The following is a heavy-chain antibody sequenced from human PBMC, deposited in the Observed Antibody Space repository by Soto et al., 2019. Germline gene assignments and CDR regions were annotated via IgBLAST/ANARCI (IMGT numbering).Heavy chain of an antibody. J-gene: IGHJ4*02. CDR1: GGSISSGGYY. CDR2: IYYSGST. D-gene: IGHD6-19*01. V-gene: IGHV4-31*03. CDR3: AKTAEAVAGTVYGY. Sequence: LTCPVSGGSISSGGYYWSWIRQHPGKGLEWIGYIYYSGSTYYNPSLKSRVTISVDTSKNQFSLKLSSVTAADTAVYYCAKTAEAVAGTVYGYWGQGILVTVSS.